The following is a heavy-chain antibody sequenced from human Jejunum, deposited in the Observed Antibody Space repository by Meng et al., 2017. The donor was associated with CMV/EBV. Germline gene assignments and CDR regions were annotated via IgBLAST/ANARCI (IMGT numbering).Heavy chain of an antibody. J-gene: IGHJ4*02. CDR1: NGSFSGYF. D-gene: IGHD1-1*01. V-gene: IGHV4-34*12. Sequence: VQLQQWCAGLFKSSETLSLTCGVYNGSFSGYFWTWIRQPPGKGLEWIGEIFRDGSTKYNPSLQSRVTMSVDTSKNHFSLNLRSVTAADTAVYFCARATKPNCWEVLEYWGQGTLVTVSS. CDR3: ARATKPNCWEVLEY. CDR2: IFRDGST.